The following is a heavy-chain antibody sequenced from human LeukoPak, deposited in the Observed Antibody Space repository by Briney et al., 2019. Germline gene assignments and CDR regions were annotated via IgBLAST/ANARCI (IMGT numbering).Heavy chain of an antibody. J-gene: IGHJ5*02. V-gene: IGHV1-18*01. Sequence: ASVKVSCKDSGYTFTNYGISWVRQVPGQGLEWMGWISAYNGNTNYAQKFQGRVTMTTDTSTSTAYMELRSLRSDDTAVYFCAKWNYDSGGYSNYFDPWGQGTLVTVSS. CDR1: GYTFTNYG. D-gene: IGHD3-22*01. CDR3: AKWNYDSGGYSNYFDP. CDR2: ISAYNGNT.